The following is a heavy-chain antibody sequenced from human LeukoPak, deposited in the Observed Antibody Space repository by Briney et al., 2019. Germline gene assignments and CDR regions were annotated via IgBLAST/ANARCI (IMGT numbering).Heavy chain of an antibody. CDR2: ISAYNGNT. V-gene: IGHV1-18*01. J-gene: IGHJ5*02. CDR3: ARDATYCYDSSGTLDP. Sequence: ASVKVSCKASGYTFTSYGISWVRQAPGQGLEWMGWISAYNGNTNYAQKLQGRVTMTTDTSTSTAYMELRSLRSDDTAVYYCARDATYCYDSSGTLDPWGQGTLVTVSS. CDR1: GYTFTSYG. D-gene: IGHD3-22*01.